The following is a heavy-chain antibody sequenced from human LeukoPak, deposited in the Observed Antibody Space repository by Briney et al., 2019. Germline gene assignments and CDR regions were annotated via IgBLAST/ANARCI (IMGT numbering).Heavy chain of an antibody. D-gene: IGHD5-12*01. CDR3: ATKRWLREDFFDY. J-gene: IGHJ4*02. CDR1: GFTFSSFA. CDR2: ISDSGGST. Sequence: GGSLRLSCAASGFTFSSFAMYWARQAPGKGLEWVSCISDSGGSTYYADSVKGRFTISRDNSKNTLYLQLNSLRAEDTAVYFCATKRWLREDFFDYRGQGTLVTVSS. V-gene: IGHV3-23*01.